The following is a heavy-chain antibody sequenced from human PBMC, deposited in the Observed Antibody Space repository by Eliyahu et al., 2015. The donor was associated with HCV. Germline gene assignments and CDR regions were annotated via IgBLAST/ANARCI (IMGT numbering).Heavy chain of an antibody. Sequence: EVQLLESGGGLLQPGGSLRLSCVASGFTFSNYAMSWVRQTPGKGLGWVSGVSGGGDSTYYGDSVRGRFTISRDTSMNTLYLQMNSLRVEDSAVYYCAKESYYDSSGYLAYWGQGTLVTVSS. CDR2: VSGGGDST. D-gene: IGHD3-22*01. V-gene: IGHV3-23*01. CDR1: GFTFSNYA. J-gene: IGHJ4*02. CDR3: AKESYYDSSGYLAY.